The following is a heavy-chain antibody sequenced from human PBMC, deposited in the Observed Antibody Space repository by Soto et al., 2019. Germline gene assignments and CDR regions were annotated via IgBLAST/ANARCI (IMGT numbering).Heavy chain of an antibody. CDR3: AKLAGYCSGNSCHGDYAMDV. D-gene: IGHD2-15*01. V-gene: IGHV4-39*01. J-gene: IGHJ6*02. CDR2: FYYSENT. CDR1: GGSISSKSYS. Sequence: SETLSLTCSVSGGSISSKSYSWRWIRQPPGKGLEWIGTFYYSENTYYNPSLKSRVTISVDTSKNQFSLKLSSVTAADTAVYYCAKLAGYCSGNSCHGDYAMDVWGQGTTVTVSS.